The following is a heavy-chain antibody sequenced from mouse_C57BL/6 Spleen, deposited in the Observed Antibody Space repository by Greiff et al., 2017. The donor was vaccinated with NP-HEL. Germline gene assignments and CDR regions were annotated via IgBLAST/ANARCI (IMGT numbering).Heavy chain of an antibody. V-gene: IGHV1-82*01. J-gene: IGHJ1*03. CDR1: GYAFSSSW. D-gene: IGHD4-1*01. CDR2: IYPGDGDT. CDR3: ARLTGTIWYFDV. Sequence: QVQLQQSGPELVKPGASVKISCKASGYAFSSSWMNWVKQRPGKGLEWIGRIYPGDGDTNYNGKFKGKATLTADKSSSTAYMQLSSLTSEDSAVYFCARLTGTIWYFDVWGTGTTVTVSS.